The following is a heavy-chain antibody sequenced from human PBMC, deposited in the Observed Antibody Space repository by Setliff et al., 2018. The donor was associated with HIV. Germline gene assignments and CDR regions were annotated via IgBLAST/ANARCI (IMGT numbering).Heavy chain of an antibody. CDR3: ARASGSCSSASCTFDI. CDR2: MNPNSGNT. Sequence: ASVKVSCKASGYTFTSYGISWVRQATGQGLEWMGWMNPNSGNTGYAQKFQGRVTITRNTFISTAYMELSSLRSEDTAVYYCARASGSCSSASCTFDIWGQGTMVTVSS. V-gene: IGHV1-8*03. CDR1: GYTFTSYG. D-gene: IGHD2-2*01. J-gene: IGHJ3*02.